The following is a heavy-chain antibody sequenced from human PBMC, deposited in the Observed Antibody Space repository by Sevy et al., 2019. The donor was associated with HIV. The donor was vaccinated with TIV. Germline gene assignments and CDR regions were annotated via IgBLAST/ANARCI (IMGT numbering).Heavy chain of an antibody. Sequence: GGSLRLSCAASEFTFSTYAMNWVRQAPGKGLEWVSFISSSSNYIYYADSVKGRFTISRDNAKNLLHLQMNSLRAEDTAVYYCAKRLVSWDGMDVWGQGTTVTVSS. D-gene: IGHD1-20*01. V-gene: IGHV3-21*01. CDR1: EFTFSTYA. CDR2: ISSSSNYI. J-gene: IGHJ6*02. CDR3: AKRLVSWDGMDV.